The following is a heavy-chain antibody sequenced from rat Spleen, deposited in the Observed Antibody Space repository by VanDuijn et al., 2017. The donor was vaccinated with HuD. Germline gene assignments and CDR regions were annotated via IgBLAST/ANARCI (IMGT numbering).Heavy chain of an antibody. D-gene: IGHD1-12*03. Sequence: QVRLKESGPGLVQPSQTLSLTCTVSGFSLTTHHVSWVRQPPGKSLVWMGVIWTGGSTAYNSLLKSRLSISRDISKSQVFLKMNSLQTEDTASYYCARDRGVTMMVPLMDAWGQGTSVTVSS. V-gene: IGHV2-43*01. CDR2: IWTGGST. CDR3: ARDRGVTMMVPLMDA. J-gene: IGHJ4*01. CDR1: GFSLTTHH.